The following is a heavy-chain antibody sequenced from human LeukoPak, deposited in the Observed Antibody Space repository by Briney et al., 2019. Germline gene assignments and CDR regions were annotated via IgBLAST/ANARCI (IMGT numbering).Heavy chain of an antibody. CDR2: FSDDEGRT. V-gene: IGHV3-74*01. CDR1: GFTFSRYW. CDR3: ARDYFYGLDV. Sequence: GGSLRLSCEVSGFTFSRYWIHWVRPAPGKGLVWVSRFSDDEGRTVYADSVKGRFTISKDNAKNTLYLQMNSLRAEDTAVYYCARDYFYGLDVWGQGTTVTVSS. J-gene: IGHJ6*02.